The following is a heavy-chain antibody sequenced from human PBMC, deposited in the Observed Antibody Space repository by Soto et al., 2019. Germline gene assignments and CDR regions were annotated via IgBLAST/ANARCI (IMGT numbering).Heavy chain of an antibody. Sequence: PSETLSLTCAVYGGSFSAYYWSWIRQPPGKGLEWFGEINHSGSTNYNPSLKSRVTMSVDTSKNHFSLKLSSVTAADTAVYFCARGMSGSSGSVYYYYMDVWGKGTTVTVSS. CDR2: INHSGST. CDR1: GGSFSAYY. D-gene: IGHD6-6*01. V-gene: IGHV4-34*01. CDR3: ARGMSGSSGSVYYYYMDV. J-gene: IGHJ6*03.